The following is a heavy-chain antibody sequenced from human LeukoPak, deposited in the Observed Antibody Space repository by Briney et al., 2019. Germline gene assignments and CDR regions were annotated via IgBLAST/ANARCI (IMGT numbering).Heavy chain of an antibody. J-gene: IGHJ4*02. CDR3: ATSRSGYSYADY. CDR2: INHSGST. D-gene: IGHD5-18*01. CDR1: GGSFSGYY. Sequence: PSETLSLTCAVYGGSFSGYYWSWIRQPPGKGLEWIGEINHSGSTNYNPSLKSRVTISVDTSKNQFSLKLSSVTAADTAMYYCATSRSGYSYADYWGQGTLVTVSS. V-gene: IGHV4-34*01.